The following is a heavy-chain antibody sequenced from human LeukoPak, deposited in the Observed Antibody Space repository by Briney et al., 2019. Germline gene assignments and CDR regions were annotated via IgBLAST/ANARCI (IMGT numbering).Heavy chain of an antibody. J-gene: IGHJ4*02. CDR1: GFFLNNYG. D-gene: IGHD6-13*01. Sequence: GGSLRLSCAVSGFFLNNYGMTWVRQAPGKGLEWVSGNNWNGGSTGYADSVKGRFTISRDNAKNCLYLQMNSLRAEDTALYYCAKDLFDSSSWYTSPPDYWGQGTLVTVSS. V-gene: IGHV3-20*04. CDR2: NNWNGGST. CDR3: AKDLFDSSSWYTSPPDY.